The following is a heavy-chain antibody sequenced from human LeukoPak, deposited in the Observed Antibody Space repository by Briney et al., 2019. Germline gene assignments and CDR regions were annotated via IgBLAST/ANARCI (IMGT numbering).Heavy chain of an antibody. Sequence: GGSLRLSCAVSGFTVSSNYMSWVRQAPGKGLEWVSVIYSGGSTYYADSVKGRFTISRDNSKNTLYLQMNSLRAEDTAVYYCYSMIVVEIRVINDYWGQGTLVTVSS. D-gene: IGHD3-22*01. CDR1: GFTVSSNY. J-gene: IGHJ4*02. CDR3: YSMIVVEIRVINDY. CDR2: IYSGGST. V-gene: IGHV3-66*01.